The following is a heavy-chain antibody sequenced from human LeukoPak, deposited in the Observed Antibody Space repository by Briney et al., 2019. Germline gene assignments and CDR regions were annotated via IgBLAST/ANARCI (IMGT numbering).Heavy chain of an antibody. J-gene: IGHJ4*02. CDR1: GDSFSSVTDY. V-gene: IGHV4-39*07. CDR2: GDYSGGT. CDR3: AGERGEEYSSGWYKTNYFDN. Sequence: SETLPLTCTVSGDSFSSVTDYWAWIRQPPGKGLEWIASGDYSGGTYYNPSLESRVAISADMSKNQISLKLTSVTGADTAVYYCAGERGEEYSSGWYKTNYFDNWGQGTLVTVSS. D-gene: IGHD6-13*01.